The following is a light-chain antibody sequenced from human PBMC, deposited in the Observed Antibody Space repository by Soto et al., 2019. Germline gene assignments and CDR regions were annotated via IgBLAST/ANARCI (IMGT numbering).Light chain of an antibody. V-gene: IGLV1-44*01. J-gene: IGLJ1*01. CDR1: SSNIGINS. Sequence: QAVVTQPPSASGTPGQRVTISCSGSSSNIGINSVNWYQQLPGTAPKLLIYSNNQRPSGVPDRFSGSKSGTSASLAISGLQSEDEADFYCAAWDGSLNGYVFGTGTKLTVL. CDR2: SNN. CDR3: AAWDGSLNGYV.